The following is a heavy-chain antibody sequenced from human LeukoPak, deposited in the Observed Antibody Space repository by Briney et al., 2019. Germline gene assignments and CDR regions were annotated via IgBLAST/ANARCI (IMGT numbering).Heavy chain of an antibody. Sequence: SETLSLTCAVSGGSISSGGYYWSWIRQPPGKGLEWIGYIYYSGSTNYNPSLKSRVTISVDTSKNQFSLKLSSVTAADTAVYYCARGDSSGYYYPYYFDYWGQGTLVTVSS. CDR1: GGSISSGGYY. V-gene: IGHV4-61*08. J-gene: IGHJ4*02. CDR3: ARGDSSGYYYPYYFDY. D-gene: IGHD3-22*01. CDR2: IYYSGST.